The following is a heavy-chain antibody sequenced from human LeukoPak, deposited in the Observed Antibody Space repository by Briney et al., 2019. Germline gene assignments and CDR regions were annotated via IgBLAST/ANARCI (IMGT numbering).Heavy chain of an antibody. J-gene: IGHJ4*02. CDR3: AKSLGSVVVTANDY. D-gene: IGHD2-21*02. Sequence: GGSLRLSCAASGFTFSSYWMHWVRQAPGKGLVWVSRINSDGSSITYADSVKGRFTISRDNSKNTLYLQMNSLRAEDTAIYYCAKSLGSVVVTANDYWGQGTLVTVSS. CDR1: GFTFSSYW. CDR2: INSDGSSI. V-gene: IGHV3-74*03.